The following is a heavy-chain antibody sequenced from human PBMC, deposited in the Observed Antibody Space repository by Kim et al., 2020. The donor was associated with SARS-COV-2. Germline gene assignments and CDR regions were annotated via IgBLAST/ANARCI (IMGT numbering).Heavy chain of an antibody. CDR3: AKGSGSPIKF. V-gene: IGHV1-8*01. CDR2: MNPNSGET. Sequence: ASVKVSCKASGYTFTSDDINWVRQATGQGLEWMAWMNPNSGETRYEQKFQGRLTMTRDTSITTAYMELNSLTYEDTGVYYCAKGSGSPIKFWGQGTLVT. CDR1: GYTFTSDD. D-gene: IGHD3-10*01. J-gene: IGHJ4*02.